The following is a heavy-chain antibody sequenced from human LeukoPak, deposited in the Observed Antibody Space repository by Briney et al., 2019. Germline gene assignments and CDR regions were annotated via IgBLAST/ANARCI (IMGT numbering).Heavy chain of an antibody. V-gene: IGHV4-4*07. CDR3: ARGRSNYDILTGYRRNNYFDY. CDR1: GGSISSYY. D-gene: IGHD3-9*01. CDR2: IYTSGST. J-gene: IGHJ4*02. Sequence: SETLSLTCTVSGGSISSYYWSWIRQPAGKGLEWIGRIYTSGSTNYNPSLKSRVTISVDTSKNQFSLKLSSVTAADTAVYYCARGRSNYDILTGYRRNNYFDYWGQGTLVTVSS.